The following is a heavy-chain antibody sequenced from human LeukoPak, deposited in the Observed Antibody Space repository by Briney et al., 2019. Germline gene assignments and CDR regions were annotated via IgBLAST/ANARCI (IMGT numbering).Heavy chain of an antibody. CDR2: IYPGDSDT. CDR3: ARLHNANYDSSGSIITRPYFDY. J-gene: IGHJ4*02. D-gene: IGHD3-22*01. CDR1: GYSFTSYW. Sequence: GESLKISCKGPGYSFTSYWIGWVRQMPGKGLEWMGIIYPGDSDTRYSPSFQVQVTISAHKSISTAYLQWSSLKASDTAMYYCARLHNANYDSSGSIITRPYFDYWGQGTLVTVSS. V-gene: IGHV5-51*01.